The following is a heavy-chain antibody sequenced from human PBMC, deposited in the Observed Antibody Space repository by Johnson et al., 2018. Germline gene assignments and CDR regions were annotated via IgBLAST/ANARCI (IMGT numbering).Heavy chain of an antibody. Sequence: QVQLVQSGGGVVQPGRSLRLSCAASGFTFSSYGMHWVRQAPGKGLEWVAVIWYDGSNKYYADSVKGRFTIPRDNANNSLYLQMNSRRADDTALYYCARGRDLYGVWGKGTTVTVFS. CDR2: IWYDGSNK. D-gene: IGHD2-8*01. V-gene: IGHV3-33*01. CDR3: ARGRDLYGV. J-gene: IGHJ6*04. CDR1: GFTFSSYG.